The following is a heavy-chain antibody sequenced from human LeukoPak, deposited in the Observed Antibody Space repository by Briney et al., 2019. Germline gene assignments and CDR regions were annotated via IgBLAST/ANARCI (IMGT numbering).Heavy chain of an antibody. CDR2: IYHSGST. CDR3: ARAPTIFGHPFDY. V-gene: IGHV4-38-2*02. D-gene: IGHD3-3*01. CDR1: GYSISSGYY. Sequence: SETLSLTCTVSGYSISSGYYWGWIRQPPGKGLEWIGSIYHSGSTYYNPSLKSRVTISVDTSKNQFSLKLSSVTAADTAVYYCARAPTIFGHPFDYWGQGTPVTVSS. J-gene: IGHJ4*02.